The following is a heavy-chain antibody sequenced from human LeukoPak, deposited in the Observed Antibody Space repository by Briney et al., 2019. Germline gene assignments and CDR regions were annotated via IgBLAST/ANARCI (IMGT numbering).Heavy chain of an antibody. CDR3: ARDLNAAKNGLHYWADC. J-gene: IGHJ4*02. Sequence: PGGSLRLSCEAPGSTSRGNGMHWAGQAPGKGLEGVAIISYDGSERYYVDSMRGRFTISRDNSKNTVDLQMDSLRAEDTAVYYCARDLNAAKNGLHYWADCWGQGSLVIVSS. CDR1: GSTSRGNG. CDR2: ISYDGSER. D-gene: IGHD2-8*02. V-gene: IGHV3-33*01.